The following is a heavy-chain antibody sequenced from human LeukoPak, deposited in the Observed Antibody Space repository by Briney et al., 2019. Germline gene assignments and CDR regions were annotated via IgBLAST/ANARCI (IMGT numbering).Heavy chain of an antibody. Sequence: GGSLRLSCAASGFIFSAYIMDWVRQAPGKGLEWIGRIRKKNAGYTTEYAASLKGRFVVSRDDSKDSVFLQMNSLRDEDTAVYYCAREVRAVGGGKRFDPWGQGTLVTVSS. J-gene: IGHJ5*02. CDR2: IRKKNAGYTT. CDR1: GFIFSAYI. CDR3: AREVRAVGGGKRFDP. D-gene: IGHD2-2*01. V-gene: IGHV3-72*01.